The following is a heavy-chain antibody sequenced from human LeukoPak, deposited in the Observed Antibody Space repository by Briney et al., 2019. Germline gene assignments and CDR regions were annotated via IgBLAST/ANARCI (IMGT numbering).Heavy chain of an antibody. CDR1: GGSISSSSYY. Sequence: PSETLPLTCTVSGGSISSSSYYWGWIRQPPGKGLEWIGSIYYSGDSYYNPSLKSRVTISLDTSKNQFSLKLSSVTAADTAVYYCARQSGDCFPWGQGTLVTVSS. CDR2: IYYSGDS. V-gene: IGHV4-39*01. CDR3: ARQSGDCFP. J-gene: IGHJ5*02. D-gene: IGHD2-21*01.